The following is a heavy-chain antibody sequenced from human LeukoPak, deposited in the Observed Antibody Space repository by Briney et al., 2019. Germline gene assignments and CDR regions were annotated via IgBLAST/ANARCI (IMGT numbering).Heavy chain of an antibody. CDR1: GFTFSNYV. J-gene: IGHJ4*02. CDR2: ITGSGGTT. Sequence: GGSLRLSCAASGFTFSNYVLIWVRQAPGRGLEWVSAITGSGGTTSYADSVKGRFTISRDNSRNTLYLQMSSLRAEDATVYYCAKDREVSAARVYDYWGQGTLVTVSS. D-gene: IGHD2-2*01. CDR3: AKDREVSAARVYDY. V-gene: IGHV3-23*01.